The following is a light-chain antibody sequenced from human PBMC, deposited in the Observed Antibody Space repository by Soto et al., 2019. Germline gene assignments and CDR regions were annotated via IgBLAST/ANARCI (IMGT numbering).Light chain of an antibody. Sequence: CRSLGARDPFNYRASQSISSWLAWYQQKPGKAPKLLIYKASSLESGVPSRFSGSGSGTEFTLTISSLQPNNFATYYRQQYNSYWASGQGTQEDSK. CDR1: QSISSW. CDR2: KAS. J-gene: IGKJ1*01. V-gene: IGKV1-5*03. CDR3: QQYNSYWA.